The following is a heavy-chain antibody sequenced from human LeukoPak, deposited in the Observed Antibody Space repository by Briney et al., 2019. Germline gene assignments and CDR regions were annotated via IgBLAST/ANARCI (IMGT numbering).Heavy chain of an antibody. Sequence: SQTLSLTCTVSGGSISSGGYYWSWIRQHPGKGLEWIGYIYYSGSTYYNPSLKSRVTISVDTSKNQFSLKLSSVTAADTAVYYCARLPYYYDSSGYYYFDYWGQGTLVTVSS. CDR3: ARLPYYYDSSGYYYFDY. J-gene: IGHJ4*02. D-gene: IGHD3-22*01. CDR1: GGSISSGGYY. CDR2: IYYSGST. V-gene: IGHV4-31*03.